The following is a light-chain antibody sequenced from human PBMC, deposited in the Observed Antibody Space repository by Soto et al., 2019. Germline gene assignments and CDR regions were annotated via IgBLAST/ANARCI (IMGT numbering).Light chain of an antibody. J-gene: IGLJ1*01. CDR2: GVS. CDR3: ISYTGSSTSYV. Sequence: QSVLTQPPSVSAAPGQRVTISCSGSSSNIGGNSVSWYQQLPGTAPKILIYGVSNRPSGVSSRFSGSKSGNTASLTISGLQAEDEADYYCISYTGSSTSYVFGSGTKVTVL. V-gene: IGLV2-14*01. CDR1: SSNIGGNS.